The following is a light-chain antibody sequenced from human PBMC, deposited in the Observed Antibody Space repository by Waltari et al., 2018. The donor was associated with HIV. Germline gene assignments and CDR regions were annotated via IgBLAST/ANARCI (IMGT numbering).Light chain of an antibody. CDR1: QSISSY. Sequence: IQMTQSPSSLSPSVGDRVTITCRASQSISSYLNWYQQKPGKAPKLLIYAASSLQSGVPSRFSGSGSGTDFTLTISSLQPEDFATYYCQQSYSTPRTFGQGTKVEIK. CDR2: AAS. CDR3: QQSYSTPRT. J-gene: IGKJ1*01. V-gene: IGKV1-39*01.